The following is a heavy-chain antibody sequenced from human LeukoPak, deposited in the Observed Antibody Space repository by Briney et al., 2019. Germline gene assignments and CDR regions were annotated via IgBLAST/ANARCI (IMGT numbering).Heavy chain of an antibody. Sequence: SETLSLTCAVYGGSFSGYYWSWLRQPPGKGMEWMGEINHSGSTNYNPSLTSRGSISVDTYKNQFSLKLSSVTAADTAVYYCARAVRVSSWYYFDYWGQGTLVTVSS. V-gene: IGHV4-34*01. CDR1: GGSFSGYY. D-gene: IGHD6-13*01. CDR2: INHSGST. CDR3: ARAVRVSSWYYFDY. J-gene: IGHJ4*02.